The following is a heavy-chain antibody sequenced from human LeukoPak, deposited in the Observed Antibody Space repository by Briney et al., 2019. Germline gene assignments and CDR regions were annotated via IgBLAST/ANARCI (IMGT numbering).Heavy chain of an antibody. CDR3: ARNFGTSYNS. CDR1: GFTVSSNY. D-gene: IGHD2-2*01. CDR2: IYSGGTT. Sequence: GGSLRLSCAASGFTVSSNYMGWIRQAPDKGLEWVSVIYSGGTTYYADSVKGRFTISRDISKNTVFLQMNSLRAEDTAVYYCARNFGTSYNSWGQGILVTVSS. V-gene: IGHV3-53*01. J-gene: IGHJ4*02.